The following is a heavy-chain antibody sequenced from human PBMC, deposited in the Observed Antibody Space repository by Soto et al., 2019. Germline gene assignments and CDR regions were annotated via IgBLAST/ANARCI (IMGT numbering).Heavy chain of an antibody. D-gene: IGHD6-19*01. CDR2: FDPEDRET. CDR1: AYTLTELS. V-gene: IGHV1-24*01. J-gene: IGHJ4*02. CDR3: APHAKDSSGWFDY. Sequence: ASVKVSCKVSAYTLTELSMHWVRHAPGKGLEWMGGFDPEDRETIYAQKFQGRVTMTEDTTTDTPYMELSSLRSEDTAVYYCAPHAKDSSGWFDYWGQGTLVTVSS.